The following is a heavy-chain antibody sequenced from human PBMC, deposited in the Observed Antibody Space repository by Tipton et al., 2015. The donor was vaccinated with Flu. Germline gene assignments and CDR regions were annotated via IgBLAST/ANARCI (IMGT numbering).Heavy chain of an antibody. Sequence: SLRLSCAVSGGSISSSNWRSWVRQPPGKGLEWIGEIYHSGSTNYNPSLKSRVTISVDKSKNQFSLKLSSVTAADTAVYYCARDRRARTAAGGVDWGQGTLVTVSS. CDR2: IYHSGST. D-gene: IGHD4-23*01. CDR3: ARDRRARTAAGGVD. J-gene: IGHJ4*02. CDR1: GGSISSSNW. V-gene: IGHV4-4*02.